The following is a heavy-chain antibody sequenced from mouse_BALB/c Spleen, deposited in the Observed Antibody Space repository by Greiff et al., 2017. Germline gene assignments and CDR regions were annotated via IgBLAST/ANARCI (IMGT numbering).Heavy chain of an antibody. J-gene: IGHJ4*01. Sequence: EVQLVESGGGLVQPGGSRKLSCAASGFTFSSFGMHWVRQAPEKGLEWVAYISSGSSTIYYADTVKGRFTISRDNPKNTLFLQMTSLRSEDTAMYYCARHRGGYYAMDYWGQGTSVTVSS. CDR3: ARHRGGYYAMDY. V-gene: IGHV5-17*02. CDR2: ISSGSSTI. CDR1: GFTFSSFG.